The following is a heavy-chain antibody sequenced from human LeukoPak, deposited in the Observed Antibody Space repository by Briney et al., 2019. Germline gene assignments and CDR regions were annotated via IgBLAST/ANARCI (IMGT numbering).Heavy chain of an antibody. CDR2: INPNSGGT. Sequence: EASVKVSCKASGYTFTGYYMHWVRQAPGQGLEWMGWINPNSGGTNYAQKFQGRVTMTRDTSISTAYMELSRLRSDDTAVYYCARDFDIVATKYYYYYMDVWGKGTTVTVSS. D-gene: IGHD5-12*01. J-gene: IGHJ6*03. CDR1: GYTFTGYY. V-gene: IGHV1-2*02. CDR3: ARDFDIVATKYYYYYMDV.